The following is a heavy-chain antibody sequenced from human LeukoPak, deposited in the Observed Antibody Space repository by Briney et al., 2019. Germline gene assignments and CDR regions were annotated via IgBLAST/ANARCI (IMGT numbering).Heavy chain of an antibody. J-gene: IGHJ4*02. CDR3: LQYAH. Sequence: GGSLRLSCAASRITVSSKYMSWVRQVPGKGLQWVSIIFGDGRTFYADSVKGRFTISRDCFKNTIYLQMNSLGVEDTALYYCLQYAHWGQGTLVTVSS. V-gene: IGHV3-66*01. CDR2: IFGDGRT. CDR1: RITVSSKY. D-gene: IGHD2-2*01.